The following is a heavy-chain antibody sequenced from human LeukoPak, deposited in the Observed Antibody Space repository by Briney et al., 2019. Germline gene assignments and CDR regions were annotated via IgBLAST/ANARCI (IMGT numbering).Heavy chain of an antibody. CDR1: GFTFSSYA. V-gene: IGHV3-23*01. J-gene: IGHJ3*02. CDR3: AKDLYSANDAFDI. Sequence: GGSLRLSCAASGFTFSSYAMSWVRQAPGKGLEWVSAISGSGGSTYYADSVKGRFTISRDNSKNTLYLQMNSLRAEDTAAYYCAKDLYSANDAFDIWGQGTMVTVSS. D-gene: IGHD2-15*01. CDR2: ISGSGGST.